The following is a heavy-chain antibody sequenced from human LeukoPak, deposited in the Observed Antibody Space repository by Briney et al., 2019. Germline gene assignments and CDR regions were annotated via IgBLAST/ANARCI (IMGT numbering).Heavy chain of an antibody. D-gene: IGHD2-2*02. CDR2: ISGSGGST. J-gene: IGHJ4*02. CDR3: AKGGGYCSSTSCYKDY. V-gene: IGHV3-23*01. Sequence: PGGSLRLSCAASGFTFSSYAMSWVRQAPGKGLEWVSAISGSGGSTYYADSVKGRFTISRDNSKNTLYLQMNSLRAEDTAVYYCAKGGGYCSSTSCYKDYWGQGTLVTVSS. CDR1: GFTFSSYA.